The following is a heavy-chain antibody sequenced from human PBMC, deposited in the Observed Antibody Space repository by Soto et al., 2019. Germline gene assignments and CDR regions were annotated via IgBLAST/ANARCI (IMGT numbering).Heavy chain of an antibody. CDR1: GGTFSSYA. Sequence: QVQLVQSGAEVKKPVSSVKVSCKASGGTFSSYAISWVRQAPGQGLEWMGVIIPIFGTANYAQKFQGRVTITADESTSTAYMELSSLRSEVTAVYYCARESRYCSGGSCYCLPGIDYWGQGTLVTVSS. CDR2: IIPIFGTA. CDR3: ARESRYCSGGSCYCLPGIDY. J-gene: IGHJ4*02. V-gene: IGHV1-69*12. D-gene: IGHD2-15*01.